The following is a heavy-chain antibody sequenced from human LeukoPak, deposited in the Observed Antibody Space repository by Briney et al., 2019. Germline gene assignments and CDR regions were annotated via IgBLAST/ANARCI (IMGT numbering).Heavy chain of an antibody. D-gene: IGHD3-3*01. CDR1: GGSISSYY. V-gene: IGHV4-59*12. Sequence: SETLSLTCTVSGGSISSYYWSWIRQPPGKGLEWIGYIYYSGSTNYNPSLKSRVTISVDTSKNQFSLKLSSVTAADTAVYYCARGGYYVSRASDYWGQGTLVTVSS. CDR3: ARGGYYVSRASDY. J-gene: IGHJ4*02. CDR2: IYYSGST.